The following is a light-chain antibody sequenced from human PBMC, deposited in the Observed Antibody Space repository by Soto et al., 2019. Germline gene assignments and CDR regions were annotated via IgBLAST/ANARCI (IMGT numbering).Light chain of an antibody. V-gene: IGLV1-44*01. CDR1: SSNIGSNY. J-gene: IGLJ2*01. CDR2: SNN. CDR3: AAWDDSLNGVV. Sequence: QSVLTQPPSASGTPGQRVTISCSGSSSNIGSNYVYWYQQLPGTAPKLLIYSNNQRPPGVPDRFSGSKSGTSASLAISGLQSEDEADYYCAAWDDSLNGVVFGGGTKVTVL.